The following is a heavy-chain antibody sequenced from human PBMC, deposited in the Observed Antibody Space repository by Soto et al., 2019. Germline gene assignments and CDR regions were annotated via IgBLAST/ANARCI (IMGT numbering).Heavy chain of an antibody. CDR1: GGTFSSYT. J-gene: IGHJ6*02. CDR2: IIPILGIA. V-gene: IGHV1-69*04. CDR3: ATEHRRYYYGMDV. Sequence: QVQLVQSGAEVKKPGSSVKVSCKASGGTFSSYTISWVRQAPGQGLEWMGRIIPILGIANYAQKFQGRVTITADKSTSTAFMELIILRSEDTAVYYCATEHRRYYYGMDVWGQGTTVTVSS.